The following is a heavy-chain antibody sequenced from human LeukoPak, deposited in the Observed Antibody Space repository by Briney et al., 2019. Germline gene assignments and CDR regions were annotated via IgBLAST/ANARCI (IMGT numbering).Heavy chain of an antibody. Sequence: PGGSLRLSCAASGFIFGSYGMHWVRQAPGKGLEWVAFIRYDGSNKYYTDSVQGRFTISRDNSKNTVYLQMNGLRAEDTAVYYCSSHGTLTEGWFESWGQGTLVTVSS. CDR1: GFIFGSYG. CDR3: SSHGTLTEGWFES. CDR2: IRYDGSNK. D-gene: IGHD3-9*01. J-gene: IGHJ5*01. V-gene: IGHV3-30*02.